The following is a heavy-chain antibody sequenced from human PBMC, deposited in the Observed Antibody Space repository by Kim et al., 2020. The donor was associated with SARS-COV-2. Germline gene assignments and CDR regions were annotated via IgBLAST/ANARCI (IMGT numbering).Heavy chain of an antibody. V-gene: IGHV4-31*03. CDR1: GGSISSGGYY. CDR3: ARDGHTARRIYGMDV. Sequence: SETLSLTCTVSGGSISSGGYYWSWIRQHPGKGLEWIGYIYYSGSTYYNPSLKSRVTISVDTSKNQFSLKLSSVTAADTAVYYCARDGHTARRIYGMDVWGQGTTVTVSS. J-gene: IGHJ6*02. CDR2: IYYSGST. D-gene: IGHD5-18*01.